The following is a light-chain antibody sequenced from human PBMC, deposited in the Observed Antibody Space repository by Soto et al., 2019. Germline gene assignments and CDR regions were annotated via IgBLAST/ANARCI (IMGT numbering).Light chain of an antibody. Sequence: HSALTQPALLAWSARHAITNAGSGTNNVVGSYNLVSWYQQHPGKAPKLMIYEVSKRPSGVSNRFPGSKSGNTASLTISGLQAEDEADYYCCSYSGSSPYVFGTGTKVTVL. CDR2: EVS. CDR1: NNVVGSYNL. CDR3: CSYSGSSPYV. V-gene: IGLV2-23*02. J-gene: IGLJ1*01.